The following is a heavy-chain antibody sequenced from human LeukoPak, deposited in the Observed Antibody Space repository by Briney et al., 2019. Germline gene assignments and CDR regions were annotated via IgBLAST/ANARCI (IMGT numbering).Heavy chain of an antibody. V-gene: IGHV3-33*01. CDR2: K. CDR3: ARDRYCSGGSCYSPCLTGYFQH. Sequence: KIYADAVKGGFTISRDNSKNTLYLQMNSLRAEDTAVYYCARDRYCSGGSCYSPCLTGYFQHWGQGTLVTVSS. J-gene: IGHJ1*01. D-gene: IGHD2-15*01.